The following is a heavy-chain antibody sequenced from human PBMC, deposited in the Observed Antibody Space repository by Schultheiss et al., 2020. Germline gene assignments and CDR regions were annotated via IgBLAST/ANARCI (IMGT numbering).Heavy chain of an antibody. D-gene: IGHD6-13*01. V-gene: IGHV4-59*12. CDR1: GGSISSYY. CDR2: IYYSGST. CDR3: ARCPYSSSWYGVGYYYGMDV. J-gene: IGHJ6*02. Sequence: SQTLSLTCTVSGGSISSYYWSWIRQPPGKGLEWIGYIYYSGSTNYNPSLKSRVTISQDKSRNNFSLRLTSVTAADTAVYYCARCPYSSSWYGVGYYYGMDVWGQGTTVTVSS.